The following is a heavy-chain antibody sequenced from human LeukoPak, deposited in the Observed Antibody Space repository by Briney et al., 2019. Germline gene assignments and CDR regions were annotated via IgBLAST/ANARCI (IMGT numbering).Heavy chain of an antibody. CDR1: GFTFGSYA. Sequence: GGSLRLSCAASGFTFGSYAMHWVRQAPGKGLEYVSAISSNGGSTYYANSVKGRFTISRDNSKNTLYLQMGSLRAEDMAVYYCATEASIAAAGTRYFQHWGQGTLVTVSS. J-gene: IGHJ1*01. CDR2: ISSNGGST. CDR3: ATEASIAAAGTRYFQH. D-gene: IGHD6-13*01. V-gene: IGHV3-64*01.